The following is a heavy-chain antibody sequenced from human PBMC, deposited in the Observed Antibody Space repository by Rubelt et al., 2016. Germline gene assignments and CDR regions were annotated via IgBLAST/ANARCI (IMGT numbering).Heavy chain of an antibody. CDR2: ISGSGGST. CDR3: ARVSYCGGDCYYPDQPDDY. J-gene: IGHJ4*02. V-gene: IGHV3-23*01. D-gene: IGHD2-21*02. Sequence: MGGVRQAPGKGLEWVSSISGSGGSTYYGDSVKGRFTISRDNSKNTLYLQMNSLRAEDTAVYYCARVSYCGGDCYYPDQPDDYWGQGTLVTVSS.